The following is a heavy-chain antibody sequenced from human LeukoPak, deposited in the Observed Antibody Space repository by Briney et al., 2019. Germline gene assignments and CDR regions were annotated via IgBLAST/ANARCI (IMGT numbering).Heavy chain of an antibody. Sequence: GESLQISCKGSGYIFTNYWIGWVRRMPGKGGEGMGIIYPGDSDTRYSASFQPQVTISADNSISTAYLQWSSLKASDTAMYYCARPENSGVDYWGQGTLVTVSS. CDR2: IYPGDSDT. CDR1: GYIFTNYW. V-gene: IGHV5-51*01. D-gene: IGHD2-15*01. J-gene: IGHJ4*02. CDR3: ARPENSGVDY.